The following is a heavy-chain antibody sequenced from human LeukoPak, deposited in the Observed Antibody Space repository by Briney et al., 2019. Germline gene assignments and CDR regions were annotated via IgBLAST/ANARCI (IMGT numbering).Heavy chain of an antibody. Sequence: PSQTLSLTCTVSGGSISSGGYYWSWIRQPPGKGLEWIGYIYHSGSTYYNPSLKSRVTISVDRSKNQFSLKLSSVTAADTAVYYCARSYDFWSGYPYYFDYWGQGTLVTVSS. CDR2: IYHSGST. CDR1: GGSISSGGYY. CDR3: ARSYDFWSGYPYYFDY. V-gene: IGHV4-30-2*01. D-gene: IGHD3-3*01. J-gene: IGHJ4*02.